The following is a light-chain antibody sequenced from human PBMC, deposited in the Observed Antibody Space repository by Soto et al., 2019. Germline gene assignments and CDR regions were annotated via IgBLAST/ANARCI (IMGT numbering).Light chain of an antibody. CDR2: EGS. CDR1: SSDVGAYNL. Sequence: QSALTQPASVSGSPEQSVTISCTGTSSDVGAYNLVSWYQQHPGKAPRLIIYEGSKRPSGISHRFSGSKSYNTASLTISGLLAEDEADYHCCSYGGGSNFVFGGGTKVTVL. CDR3: CSYGGGSNFV. V-gene: IGLV2-23*01. J-gene: IGLJ3*02.